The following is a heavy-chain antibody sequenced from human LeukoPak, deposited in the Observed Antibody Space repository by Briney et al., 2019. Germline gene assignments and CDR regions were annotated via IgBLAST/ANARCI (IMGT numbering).Heavy chain of an antibody. Sequence: VGSLRLSSAPSGFTPSDSWIHSGPPAPRGGVYSGSGVKGDGTKTVYADSVKGRFTVSRDNARDALFLQMNSLRAEDSAVYYCTRDGAESTPNDYWGQGTLVTVSS. J-gene: IGHJ4*02. D-gene: IGHD2-2*01. V-gene: IGHV3-74*01. CDR2: VKGDGTKT. CDR1: GFTPSDSW. CDR3: TRDGAESTPNDY.